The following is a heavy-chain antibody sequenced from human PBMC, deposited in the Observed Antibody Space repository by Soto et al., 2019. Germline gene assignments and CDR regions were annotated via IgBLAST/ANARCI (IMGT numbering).Heavy chain of an antibody. J-gene: IGHJ2*01. D-gene: IGHD4-17*01. V-gene: IGHV3-23*01. CDR2: ISGSGGST. CDR3: AKRTVGWYFDL. Sequence: EVQLLETGGGLVQPGGSLRLSCAASGFTFSSYAMNWVRQAPGKGLEWVSVISGSGGSTYYADAVKGRFTISRDNSKNTLYLQMNSLRAEDTAVYYCAKRTVGWYFDLWGRGTLVTVSS. CDR1: GFTFSSYA.